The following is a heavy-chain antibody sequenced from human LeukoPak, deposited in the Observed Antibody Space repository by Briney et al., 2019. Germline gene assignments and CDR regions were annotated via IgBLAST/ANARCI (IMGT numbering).Heavy chain of an antibody. CDR3: AKKGRFGESHFDY. V-gene: IGHV3-23*01. CDR2: ISGSGGST. Sequence: GGSLRLSCAASGFTFGSYAMSWVRQAPGKGLEWVSAISGSGGSTYYADSVKGRFTISRDNSKNTLYLQMNSLRAEDTAVYYCAKKGRFGESHFDYWGQGTLVTVSS. D-gene: IGHD3-10*01. J-gene: IGHJ4*02. CDR1: GFTFGSYA.